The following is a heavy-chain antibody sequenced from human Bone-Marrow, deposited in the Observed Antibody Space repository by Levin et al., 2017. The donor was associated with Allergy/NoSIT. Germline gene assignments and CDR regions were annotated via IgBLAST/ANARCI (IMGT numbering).Heavy chain of an antibody. CDR1: GFTFSSYA. CDR2: ISGSGGST. CDR3: AKSPPGYYDSSGYDFDY. J-gene: IGHJ4*02. D-gene: IGHD3-22*01. V-gene: IGHV3-23*01. Sequence: GESLKISCAASGFTFSSYAMSWVRQAPGKGLEWVSAISGSGGSTYYADSVKGRFTISRDNSKNTLYLQMNSLRAEDTAVYYCAKSPPGYYDSSGYDFDYWGQGTLVTVSS.